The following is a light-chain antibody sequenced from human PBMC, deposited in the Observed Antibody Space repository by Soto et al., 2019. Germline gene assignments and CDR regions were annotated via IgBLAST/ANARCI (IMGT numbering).Light chain of an antibody. Sequence: QTVVTQSSSASASLGSSVKLTCTLSSGHSSYIIAWHQQQPGKAPRYLMKLEGSGSYSKGSGVPGRFSGSSSGADRYLTISNLQFEDEADYYCETWDSNTRVFGGGTKVTVL. CDR1: SGHSSYI. CDR3: ETWDSNTRV. CDR2: LEGSGSY. V-gene: IGLV4-60*02. J-gene: IGLJ3*02.